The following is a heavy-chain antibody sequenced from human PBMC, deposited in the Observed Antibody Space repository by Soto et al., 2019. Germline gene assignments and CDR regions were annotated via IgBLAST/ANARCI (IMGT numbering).Heavy chain of an antibody. Sequence: GGSLRHSCSSSGFTFSDYTMHWVRQAPGRGLEWVAIILYDESDQYYSDSVKGRFTISRDNSKNTLYLQMHSLTTEDTAVYYCAKDGTHLWSKQYYFDSWGQGALVTVSS. CDR3: AKDGTHLWSKQYYFDS. CDR2: ILYDESDQ. CDR1: GFTFSDYT. J-gene: IGHJ4*02. D-gene: IGHD1-26*01. V-gene: IGHV3-30*18.